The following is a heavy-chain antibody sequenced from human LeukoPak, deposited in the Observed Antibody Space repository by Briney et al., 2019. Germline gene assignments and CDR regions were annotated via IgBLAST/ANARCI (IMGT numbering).Heavy chain of an antibody. Sequence: AGGSLRLSCVVSGFTFSDYNMHWVRQAPGKGLEWVTIISYDGTKKYYADSVKGRFTISRDNSKNTLYLQMNSLRAEDTAVYYCAKSGSYYDILTGYTEEYYFDYWGQGTLVTVSS. D-gene: IGHD3-9*01. V-gene: IGHV3-30*18. CDR3: AKSGSYYDILTGYTEEYYFDY. J-gene: IGHJ4*02. CDR1: GFTFSDYN. CDR2: ISYDGTKK.